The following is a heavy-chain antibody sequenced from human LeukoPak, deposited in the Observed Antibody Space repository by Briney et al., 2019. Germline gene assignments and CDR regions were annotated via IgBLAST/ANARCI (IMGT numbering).Heavy chain of an antibody. CDR2: ICGSGGRT. V-gene: IGHV3-23*01. J-gene: IGHJ4*02. CDR1: VFTLSSYV. D-gene: IGHD5-24*01. Sequence: GGALRLSCAASVFTLSSYVLSGVRPAPGRGGGGVSPICGSGGRTYYADSVKGRCTISRDNSKNTLYLQKNSLRAEDTAVYYCANLDRDGYNNYFDYWGQGTLVTVSS. CDR3: ANLDRDGYNNYFDY.